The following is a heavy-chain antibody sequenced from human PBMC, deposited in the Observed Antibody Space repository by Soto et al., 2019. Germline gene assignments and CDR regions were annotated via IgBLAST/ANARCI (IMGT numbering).Heavy chain of an antibody. CDR1: ESTFSSYA. CDR2: IIAIFGTA. Sequence: VASVQVSCKASESTFSSYAISWVRQAPGQGLGWMGGIIAIFGTANYAQKFQGRVTITADKSTGTAYMELSSLRSEDTAVYYCARGHYGMDVWGQGTTVTVSS. V-gene: IGHV1-69*06. J-gene: IGHJ6*02. CDR3: ARGHYGMDV.